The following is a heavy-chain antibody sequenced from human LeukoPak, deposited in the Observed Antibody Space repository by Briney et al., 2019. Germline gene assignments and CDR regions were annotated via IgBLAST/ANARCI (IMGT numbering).Heavy chain of an antibody. V-gene: IGHV1-2*02. CDR2: INPNSGGT. Sequence: ASVKVSCKASGYTFTSYDINWVRQAPGQGLEWMGWINPNSGGTNYAQKFQGRVTMTRDTSISTAYMELSRLRSDDTAVNYCAVMTTVETDLDYWGQGTLVTVSS. CDR3: AVMTTVETDLDY. D-gene: IGHD4-23*01. J-gene: IGHJ4*02. CDR1: GYTFTSYD.